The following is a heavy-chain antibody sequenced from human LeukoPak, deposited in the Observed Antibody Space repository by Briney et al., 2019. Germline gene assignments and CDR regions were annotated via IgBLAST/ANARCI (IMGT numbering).Heavy chain of an antibody. D-gene: IGHD6-19*01. CDR3: VKDLRRVAGSFDY. V-gene: IGHV3-64D*06. J-gene: IGHJ4*02. Sequence: GGSLRLFCSASGFTFSSYAMHWVRQAPGKGLEYVSAISSNGGSTYYADSVKGRFTISRDNSKNTLYLQMSSLRAEDTAVYYCVKDLRRVAGSFDYWGQGTLVTVSS. CDR1: GFTFSSYA. CDR2: ISSNGGST.